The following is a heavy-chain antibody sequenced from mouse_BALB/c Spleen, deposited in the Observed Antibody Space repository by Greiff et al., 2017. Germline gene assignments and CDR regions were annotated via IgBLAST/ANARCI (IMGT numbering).Heavy chain of an antibody. CDR3: AKGGYDVKLYYYAMDY. V-gene: IGHV14-3*02. CDR2: IDPANGNT. Sequence: EVQLQQSGAELVKPGASVKLSCTASGFNIKDTYMHWVKQRPEQGLEWIGRIDPANGNTKYDPKFQGKATITADTSSNTAYLQLSSLTSEDTAVYYCAKGGYDVKLYYYAMDYWGQGTSVTVSS. D-gene: IGHD2-2*01. J-gene: IGHJ4*01. CDR1: GFNIKDTY.